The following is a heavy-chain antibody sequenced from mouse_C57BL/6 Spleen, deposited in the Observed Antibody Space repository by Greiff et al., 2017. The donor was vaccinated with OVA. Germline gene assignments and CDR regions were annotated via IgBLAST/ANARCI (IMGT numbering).Heavy chain of an antibody. CDR2: INPNNGGT. CDR3: AREIFFAY. J-gene: IGHJ3*01. Sequence: VQLQQSGPELVKPGASVKISCKASGYTFTDYYMNWVKQSHGKSLEWIGDINPNNGGTSYNQKFKGKATLTVDKSSSTAYMELRSLTSEDSAVYYCAREIFFAYWGQGTLVTVSA. CDR1: GYTFTDYY. V-gene: IGHV1-26*01.